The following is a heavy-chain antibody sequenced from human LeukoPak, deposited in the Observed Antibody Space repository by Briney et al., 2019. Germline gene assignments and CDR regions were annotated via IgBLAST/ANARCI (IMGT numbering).Heavy chain of an antibody. J-gene: IGHJ4*02. D-gene: IGHD6-13*01. CDR1: GGTFSSYA. CDR2: IIPIFGTA. V-gene: IGHV1-69*05. CDR3: AAQPGRVSFDY. Sequence: ASVKVSCKASGGTFSSYAISWVRQAPGQGLEWMGGIIPIFGTANYAQKFQGRVTITTDESTSTAYMELSSLRSEDTAVYYCAAQPGRVSFDYWGQGTLVTVSS.